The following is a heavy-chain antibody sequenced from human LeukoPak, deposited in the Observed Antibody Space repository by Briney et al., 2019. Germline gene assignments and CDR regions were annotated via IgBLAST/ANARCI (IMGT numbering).Heavy chain of an antibody. J-gene: IGHJ4*02. D-gene: IGHD4-17*01. CDR2: MNPNRGNT. V-gene: IGHV1-8*02. CDR3: ARLVNQFDYVTRRFDY. Sequence: ASVKVSCKASGYTFTTHDINWVRQAPGQGLEWMGWMNPNRGNTGFAQKFQGRVTITRNTSISTAYLELNSLRSEDTAVYYCARLVNQFDYVTRRFDYWGQGTLVTVSS. CDR1: GYTFTTHD.